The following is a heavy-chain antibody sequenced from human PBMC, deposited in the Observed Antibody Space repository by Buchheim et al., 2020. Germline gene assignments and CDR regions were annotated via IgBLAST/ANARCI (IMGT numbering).Heavy chain of an antibody. CDR3: AKEMRRGYDLLDD. D-gene: IGHD5-12*01. CDR2: IWHDGANR. Sequence: QAQLVESGGGVVQPGGSLRLSCAASGFTFASDGMHWVRQAPGKGLEWVALIWHDGANRFYADSVKGRFIISRDNSKNTLYLDMNSLRAEDTAFYYCAKEMRRGYDLLDDWGQGTL. J-gene: IGHJ4*02. CDR1: GFTFASDG. V-gene: IGHV3-33*06.